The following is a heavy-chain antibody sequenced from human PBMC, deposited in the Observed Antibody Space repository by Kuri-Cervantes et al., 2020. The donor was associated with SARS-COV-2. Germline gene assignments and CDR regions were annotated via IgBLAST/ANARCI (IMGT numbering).Heavy chain of an antibody. CDR2: INHSGST. J-gene: IGHJ4*02. CDR1: GGSFSGYY. V-gene: IGHV4-34*01. CDR3: ASGYDFWTDY. D-gene: IGHD3-3*01. Sequence: GSLRLSCAVYGGSFSGYYWSWIRQPPGKGLEWIGEINHSGSTNYNPSLKSRVTISVDTSKNQFSLKLSSVTAADTAVYYCASGYDFWTDYWGQGTLVTVSS.